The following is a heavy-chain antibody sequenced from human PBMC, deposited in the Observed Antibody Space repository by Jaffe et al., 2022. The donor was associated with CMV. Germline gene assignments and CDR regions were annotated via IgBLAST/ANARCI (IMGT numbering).Heavy chain of an antibody. CDR1: GYTFTGYY. D-gene: IGHD3-16*01. V-gene: IGHV1-2*04. CDR2: INPNSGGT. Sequence: QVQLVQSGAEVKKPGASVKVSCKASGYTFTGYYMHWVRQAPGQGLEWMGWINPNSGGTNYAQKFQGWVTMTRDTSISTAYMELSRLRSDDTAVYYCARRMTMITFGGVMYGAFDIWGQGTMVTVSS. CDR3: ARRMTMITFGGVMYGAFDI. J-gene: IGHJ3*02.